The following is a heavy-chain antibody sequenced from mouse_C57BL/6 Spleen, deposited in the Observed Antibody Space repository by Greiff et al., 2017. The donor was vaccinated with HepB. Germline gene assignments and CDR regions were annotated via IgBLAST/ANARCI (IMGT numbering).Heavy chain of an antibody. CDR1: GYTFTSYW. CDR3: ARLDYPYGFAY. Sequence: VQLQQPGAELVMPGASVKLSCKASGYTFTSYWMHWVKQRPGQGLEWIGEIDPSDSYTNYNQKFKGKSTLTVDKSSSTAYMQLSSLTSEDSAVYYCARLDYPYGFAYWGQGTLVTVSA. CDR2: IDPSDSYT. V-gene: IGHV1-69*01. D-gene: IGHD2-4*01. J-gene: IGHJ3*01.